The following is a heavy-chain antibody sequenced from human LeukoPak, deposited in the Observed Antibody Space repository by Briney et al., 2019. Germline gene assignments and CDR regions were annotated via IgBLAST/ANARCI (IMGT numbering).Heavy chain of an antibody. D-gene: IGHD3-22*01. J-gene: IGHJ4*02. CDR1: GGSIRSYY. CDR2: IYYSGIT. Sequence: SETLSLTCTVSGGSIRSYYWSWIRHPPGQGLGWIGYIYYSGITNYNPSLKSRVTISVDTSKNQFSLKLSSVTAADTAVYYCARVRDSGYYDFDYWGQGTLVTVSS. V-gene: IGHV4-59*01. CDR3: ARVRDSGYYDFDY.